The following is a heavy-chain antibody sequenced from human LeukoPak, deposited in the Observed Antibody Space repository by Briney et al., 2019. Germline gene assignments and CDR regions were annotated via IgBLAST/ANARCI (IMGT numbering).Heavy chain of an antibody. Sequence: GGSLRLSCAASGFSFRDYWMSWVRQAPGKGLEWVSAISGSGGSTYYADSVKGRFTISRDNSKNTLYLQMNSLRAEDTAVYYCAKDGSDPSYYYDSSGYPEVPDYWGQGTLVTVSS. D-gene: IGHD3-22*01. J-gene: IGHJ4*02. V-gene: IGHV3-23*01. CDR3: AKDGSDPSYYYDSSGYPEVPDY. CDR1: GFSFRDYW. CDR2: ISGSGGST.